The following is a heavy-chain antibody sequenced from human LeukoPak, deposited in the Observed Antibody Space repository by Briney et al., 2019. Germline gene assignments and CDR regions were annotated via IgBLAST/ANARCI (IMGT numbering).Heavy chain of an antibody. V-gene: IGHV3-48*02. CDR2: ITYSSGTK. Sequence: GGSLRLSCAASGLTFSTYNMNWVRQAPGKGLEWVPYITYSSGTKYYADSVKGRFTISRDNAKNSLYLQMNSLRDEDTAVYYCARGDYYFDYWGQGTLVTVSS. J-gene: IGHJ4*02. CDR3: ARGDYYFDY. D-gene: IGHD3/OR15-3a*01. CDR1: GLTFSTYN.